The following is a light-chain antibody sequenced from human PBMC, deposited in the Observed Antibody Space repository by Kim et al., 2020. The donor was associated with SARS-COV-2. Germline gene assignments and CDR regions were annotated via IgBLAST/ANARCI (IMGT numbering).Light chain of an antibody. CDR1: ENIGTW. V-gene: IGKV1-5*03. Sequence: DIQMTQSPSTLSASVGDRVTITCRASENIGTWLAWYQQKPGRAPSLLIYLASTLESGVPSRFSGTGSGTEFSLSITSLQPDDFATYYCQHYSRFPYTFGQGTKLEDQT. J-gene: IGKJ2*01. CDR2: LAS. CDR3: QHYSRFPYT.